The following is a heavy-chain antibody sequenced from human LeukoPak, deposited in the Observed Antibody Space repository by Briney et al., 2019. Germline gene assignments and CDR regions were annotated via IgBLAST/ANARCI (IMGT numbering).Heavy chain of an antibody. Sequence: GESLPISSKGSGYSFISYWIGWVRQMPGKGLEWMGIIYPGDSDTRYSPSFQGQVTISADKSISTAYLHWSSLKASDTAMYYCVRRGNGYSDAFDIWGQGKTGSASS. V-gene: IGHV5-51*01. J-gene: IGHJ3*02. CDR3: VRRGNGYSDAFDI. D-gene: IGHD3-22*01. CDR1: GYSFISYW. CDR2: IYPGDSDT.